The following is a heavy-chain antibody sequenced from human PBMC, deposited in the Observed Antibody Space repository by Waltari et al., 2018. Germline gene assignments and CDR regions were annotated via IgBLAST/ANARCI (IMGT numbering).Heavy chain of an antibody. D-gene: IGHD1-26*01. J-gene: IGHJ6*02. V-gene: IGHV7-4-1*02. CDR2: INTNTGNP. CDR1: GYTFTSYA. CDR3: ARDYGISPYYYYGMDV. Sequence: QVQLVQSGSELKKPGASVKVSCKASGYTFTSYAMNWVRQAPGQGLEWMGWINTNTGNPTYAQGFTGRFVFSWDASVSTAYLQISSLKAEDTALYYCARDYGISPYYYYGMDVWGQGTTVTVSS.